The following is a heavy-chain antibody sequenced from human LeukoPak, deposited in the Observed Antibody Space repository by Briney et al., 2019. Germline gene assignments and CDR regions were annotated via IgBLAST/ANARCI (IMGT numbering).Heavy chain of an antibody. Sequence: PSETLSLTCAVYGGSFSGYYWSWIRQPPGKGLEGIGEINHSGSTNYNPSLTSRGTISVDTSKNQFSLKLSSVTAADTAVYYCARVKGRMRIAAAGNNWFDPWGQGTLVTVSS. CDR3: ARVKGRMRIAAAGNNWFDP. D-gene: IGHD6-13*01. V-gene: IGHV4-34*01. CDR2: INHSGST. CDR1: GGSFSGYY. J-gene: IGHJ5*02.